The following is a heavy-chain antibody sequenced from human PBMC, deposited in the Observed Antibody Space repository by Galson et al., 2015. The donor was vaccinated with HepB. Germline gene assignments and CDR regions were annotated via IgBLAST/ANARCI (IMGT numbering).Heavy chain of an antibody. J-gene: IGHJ3*01. CDR3: ARQDHLVGASFDALDL. V-gene: IGHV5-10-1*01. CDR1: GFSFTSYW. Sequence: QSGAEVKKPGESLIIPCKGSGFSFTSYWINWVRQMPGKGLEWVARVDPSNSYTNYSPSFQGHVTISADKSFKTAYLRWSSLRASDTAIYYCARQDHLVGASFDALDLWGQGTLVIVSS. CDR2: VDPSNSYT. D-gene: IGHD1-26*01.